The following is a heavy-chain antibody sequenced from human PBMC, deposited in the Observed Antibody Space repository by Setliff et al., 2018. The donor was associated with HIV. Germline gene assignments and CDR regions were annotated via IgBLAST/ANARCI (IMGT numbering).Heavy chain of an antibody. V-gene: IGHV4-34*01. D-gene: IGHD3-22*01. Sequence: SETLSLTCAVYGGSFSGYYWSWIRQPPGKGLEWIGEINHSGSTNYSPSLKSRVTISLDKSKNQFSLKLSSVTAADTAVYYCARPYYDSSDYSWVDAFDIWGQGTMVTVSS. J-gene: IGHJ3*02. CDR2: INHSGST. CDR1: GGSFSGYY. CDR3: ARPYYDSSDYSWVDAFDI.